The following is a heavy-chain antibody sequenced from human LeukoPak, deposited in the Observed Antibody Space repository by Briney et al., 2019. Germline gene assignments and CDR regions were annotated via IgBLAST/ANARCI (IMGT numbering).Heavy chain of an antibody. CDR2: TYTSGST. CDR1: GVSISSGCYY. Sequence: SETLSLTCTVSGVSISSGCYYWSWIRQPAGKGLEWVGRTYTSGSTNYNPSLKSRVTISVDTSKNQFSLKLSSVTAADTAVYYCARGEFGEYPAPQSYYMDVWGKGTTVTISS. J-gene: IGHJ6*03. D-gene: IGHD3-10*01. CDR3: ARGEFGEYPAPQSYYMDV. V-gene: IGHV4-61*02.